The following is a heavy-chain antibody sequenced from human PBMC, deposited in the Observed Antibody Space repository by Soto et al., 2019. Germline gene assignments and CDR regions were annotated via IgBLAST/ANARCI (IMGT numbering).Heavy chain of an antibody. J-gene: IGHJ4*02. V-gene: IGHV3-53*01. Sequence: GGSLRLSCAASGFTVSSNYMNWVRQAPGKGLEWVSIIYSDGTTSYADSVKGRFTISRDNFKNTLHLQMNSLRAEDTAVYYCAIFSNSGQGTLVTVS. CDR2: IYSDGTT. D-gene: IGHD4-4*01. CDR3: AIFSN. CDR1: GFTVSSNY.